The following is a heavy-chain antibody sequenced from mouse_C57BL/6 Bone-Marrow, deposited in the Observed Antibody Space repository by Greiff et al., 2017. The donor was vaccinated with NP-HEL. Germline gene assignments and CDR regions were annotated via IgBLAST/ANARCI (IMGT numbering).Heavy chain of an antibody. CDR3: ARGARRSYFDY. Sequence: VQLQQSGPELVKPGASVKIPCKASGYTFPDYNMDWVKQSHGKSLEWIGDINPNTGGTIYNQKFKGKATLTVDKSSSTAYMELRSLTSEDTAVYYCARGARRSYFDYWGQGTTLTVSS. CDR1: GYTFPDYN. CDR2: INPNTGGT. J-gene: IGHJ2*01. V-gene: IGHV1-18*01.